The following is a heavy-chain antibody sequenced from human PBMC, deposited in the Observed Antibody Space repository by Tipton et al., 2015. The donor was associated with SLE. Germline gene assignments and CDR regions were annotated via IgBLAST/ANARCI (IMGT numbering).Heavy chain of an antibody. J-gene: IGHJ6*02. V-gene: IGHV4-39*07. CDR3: ARALPPYYYYGIDV. CDR2: VYYTGNT. CDR1: GDSISSSSYY. Sequence: TLSLTCIVSGDSISSSSYYWGWIRQPPGKGLEWVGTVYYTGNTFYNPSLKSRITTSVDTSKNQFSLKLSSVTAADTAVYFCARALPPYYYYGIDVWGQGTTITVSS.